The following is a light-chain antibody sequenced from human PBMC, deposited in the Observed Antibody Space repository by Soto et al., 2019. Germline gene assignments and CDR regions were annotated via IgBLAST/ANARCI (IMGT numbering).Light chain of an antibody. J-gene: IGKJ1*01. V-gene: IGKV1-5*03. Sequence: DIQMTQSPSTLSGSVGDTVTITCRASQTISSWLAWYQQKPGKAPKLLIYKASTLKSGVPSRFSGSGSGTVFPLTISRLHPDVFATYSCQRSNSYAEAFGQGTKVELK. CDR2: KAS. CDR3: QRSNSYAEA. CDR1: QTISSW.